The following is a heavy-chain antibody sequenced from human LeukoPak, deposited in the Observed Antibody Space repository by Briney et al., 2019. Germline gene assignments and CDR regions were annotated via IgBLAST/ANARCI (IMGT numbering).Heavy chain of an antibody. CDR2: INAGNGNT. CDR1: GYTFTSYA. D-gene: IGHD3-10*01. CDR3: AKAIWIRGNYYFDY. V-gene: IGHV1-3*01. J-gene: IGHJ4*02. Sequence: AASVKVSCKASGYTFTSYAMHWVRQAPGQRLEWMGWINAGNGNTKYSQNFQGRVTITRDTSASTAYMDLSSLRSEDTAVYYCAKAIWIRGNYYFDYWGQGTQVTVSS.